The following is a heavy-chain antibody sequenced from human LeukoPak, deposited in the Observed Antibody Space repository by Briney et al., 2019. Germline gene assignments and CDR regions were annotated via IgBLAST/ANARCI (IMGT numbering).Heavy chain of an antibody. CDR1: GGTFTSYA. Sequence: ASVKVSCKASGGTFTSYAISWVRQAPGQGREWMGGIIPIFRTANYAQKFQGRVTITTDESTSTDSLDLSSLSSEHTAVYYCAREVTGTTLSVFDIWGQGTMVTVSS. D-gene: IGHD1-7*01. J-gene: IGHJ3*02. CDR3: AREVTGTTLSVFDI. CDR2: IIPIFRTA. V-gene: IGHV1-69*05.